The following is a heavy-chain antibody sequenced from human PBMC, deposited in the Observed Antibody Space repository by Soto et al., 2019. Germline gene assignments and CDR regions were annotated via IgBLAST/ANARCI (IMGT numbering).Heavy chain of an antibody. J-gene: IGHJ6*02. D-gene: IGHD3-9*01. Sequence: QLQLQKSGQGLMKPSETLSLTFTASGPSISGIPSSWGWIRKPPGKGLGGIGKSHYSGSTYNSPSLKSRVPISVATSKNQFSLRLSSVTAADTAVYYCARHLMTGPYNYYCNGMDVWGPGTTVTVS. CDR2: SHYSGST. CDR1: GPSISGIPSS. CDR3: ARHLMTGPYNYYCNGMDV. V-gene: IGHV4-39*01.